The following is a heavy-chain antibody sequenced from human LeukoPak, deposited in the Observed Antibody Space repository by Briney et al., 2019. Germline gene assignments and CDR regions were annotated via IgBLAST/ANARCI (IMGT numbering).Heavy chain of an antibody. D-gene: IGHD3-22*01. CDR2: ISAYNGNT. CDR1: GYIFTNYG. V-gene: IGHV1-18*01. Sequence: GASVKVSCKASGYIFTNYGISWVRQAPGQGLEWMGWISAYNGNTNYAQKFQGRVTMTTDTSTSTAYMELKSLRSDDTAVYYCVRDLPDLTYYYDSSGLDYWGQGTLVTVSS. CDR3: VRDLPDLTYYYDSSGLDY. J-gene: IGHJ4*02.